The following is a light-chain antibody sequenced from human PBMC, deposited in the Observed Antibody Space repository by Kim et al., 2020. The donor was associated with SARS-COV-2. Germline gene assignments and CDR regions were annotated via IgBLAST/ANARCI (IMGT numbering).Light chain of an antibody. CDR1: QLGDKI. CDR2: QNS. CDR3: QAWDSSTVV. Sequence: VSPGQTACITRSRDQLGDKIAFWSEQKPGPSPGAAIHQNSQGPSGIPGRFSGSKFGNTANLTIRGTQGMDWAGYFRQAWDSSTVVFGGGTQLTVL. V-gene: IGLV3-1*01. J-gene: IGLJ2*01.